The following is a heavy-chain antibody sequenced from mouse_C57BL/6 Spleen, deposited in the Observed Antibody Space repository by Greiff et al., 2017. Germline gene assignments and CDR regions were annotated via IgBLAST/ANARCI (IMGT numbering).Heavy chain of an antibody. J-gene: IGHJ4*01. CDR3: AQDGGNIYAMDY. CDR1: GYAFSSSW. CDR2: IYPGDGDT. Sequence: VQLQQSGPELVKPGASVKISCKASGYAFSSSWMNWVKQRPGKGLEWIGRIYPGDGDTNYNGKFKGKATLTADKSSSTAYMQLSSLTSEDSAVXFCAQDGGNIYAMDYWGQGTSVTVSS. D-gene: IGHD2-1*01. V-gene: IGHV1-82*01.